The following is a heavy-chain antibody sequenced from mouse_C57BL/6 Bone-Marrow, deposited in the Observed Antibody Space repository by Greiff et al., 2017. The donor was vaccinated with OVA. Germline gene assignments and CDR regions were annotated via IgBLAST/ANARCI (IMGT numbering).Heavy chain of an antibody. V-gene: IGHV1-82*01. D-gene: IGHD1-1*01. CDR1: GYAFSSSW. CDR2: IYPGDGDT. J-gene: IGHJ1*03. CDR3: ARITSDDWYFDG. Sequence: QVQLQQSGPELVKPGASVKISCKASGYAFSSSWMNWVKQRPGKGLEWIGRIYPGDGDTNYNGKFKGKATLTADKSSSTAYLQLSSLTAEDSAVYICARITSDDWYFDGWGTGTTVTVSS.